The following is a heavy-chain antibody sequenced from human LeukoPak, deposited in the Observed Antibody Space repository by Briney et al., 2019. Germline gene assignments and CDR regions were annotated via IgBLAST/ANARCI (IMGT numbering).Heavy chain of an antibody. D-gene: IGHD1-14*01. CDR1: GGSISSYY. J-gene: IGHJ2*01. V-gene: IGHV4-59*08. CDR2: IYYSGST. Sequence: PSETLSLTCTVSGGSISSYYWSWIRQPPGKGLEWIGYIYYSGSTNYNPSLKSRVTISVDTSKNQFSLKLSSVTAADTAVYYCARRYLSWYFDLWGRGTLVTVSS. CDR3: ARRYLSWYFDL.